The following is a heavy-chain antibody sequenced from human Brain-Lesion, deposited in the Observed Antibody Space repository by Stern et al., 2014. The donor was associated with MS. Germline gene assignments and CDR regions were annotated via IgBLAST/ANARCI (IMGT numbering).Heavy chain of an antibody. CDR2: INPKSGGT. J-gene: IGHJ4*02. D-gene: IGHD3-22*01. V-gene: IGHV1-2*04. CDR1: GYTFTGYY. CDR3: ATYYYDSTDYNDF. Sequence: LVQSGDEVKKPGASVKVSCKASGYTFTGYYMHWVRQAPGHGLVWMGWINPKSGGTHYAQKFKGWVTMTRGTSINTAYTELRRLRSADTAVYSCATYYYDSTDYNDFWGQGTLVTVSS.